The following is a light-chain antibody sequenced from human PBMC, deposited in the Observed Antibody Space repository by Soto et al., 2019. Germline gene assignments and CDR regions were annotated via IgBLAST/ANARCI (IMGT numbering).Light chain of an antibody. CDR1: SSDVGAYNY. CDR3: FSFTTDWNHV. J-gene: IGLJ1*01. Sequence: QSVLTQPASVSGSPGQSITISCTGTSSDVGAYNYVSWFQQHPGKAPTLIISEVSNRPSGVSNRFSGSKSGNAASLTISGLQAEDEADYFCFSFTTDWNHVFGTGTQLTVL. V-gene: IGLV2-14*01. CDR2: EVS.